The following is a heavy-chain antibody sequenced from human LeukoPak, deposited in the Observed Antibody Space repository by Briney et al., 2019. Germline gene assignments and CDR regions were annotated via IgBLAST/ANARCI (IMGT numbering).Heavy chain of an antibody. D-gene: IGHD2-2*02. CDR3: ARARYCSSTSCYTRFDY. CDR2: IKQDGSEK. J-gene: IGHJ4*02. CDR1: GFTFSSYW. Sequence: GGSLRLSCAASGFTFSSYWMSWVRQAPGKGLEWVANIKQDGSEKYYVDSVKGRFTISRDNAKNSLYLQMNSLRAEDTAVYYCARARYCSSTSCYTRFDYWGQGTLVTVSS. V-gene: IGHV3-7*01.